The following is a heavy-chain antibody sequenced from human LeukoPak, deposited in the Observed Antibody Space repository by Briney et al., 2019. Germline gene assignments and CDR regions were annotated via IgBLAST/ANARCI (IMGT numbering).Heavy chain of an antibody. J-gene: IGHJ4*02. CDR2: TYYRSKWYN. V-gene: IGHV6-1*01. CDR3: ARDHDYGNFGTYADY. D-gene: IGHD4-11*01. Sequence: SQTLSLTCAISGDSLSRTSVAWNWIRQSPSRGLEWLGRTYYRSKWYNDYALFVESRITINPDTSKNQSSLQLNSVTPADTAVYYCARDHDYGNFGTYADYWGQGTLVTVSS. CDR1: GDSLSRTSVA.